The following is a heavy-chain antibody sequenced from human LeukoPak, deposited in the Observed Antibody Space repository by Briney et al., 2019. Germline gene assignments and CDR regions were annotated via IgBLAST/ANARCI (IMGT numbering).Heavy chain of an antibody. J-gene: IGHJ4*02. D-gene: IGHD3-3*01. CDR1: GGSISSCSYY. CDR2: IYTSGST. CDR3: ARNDFWSGYSFDY. Sequence: PSETLSLTCTVSGGSISSCSYYWGWIRQPPGKGLEWIGRIYTSGSTNYNPSLKSRVTMSVDTSKNQFSLKLSSVTAADTAVYYCARNDFWSGYSFDYWGQGTLVTVSS. V-gene: IGHV4-61*05.